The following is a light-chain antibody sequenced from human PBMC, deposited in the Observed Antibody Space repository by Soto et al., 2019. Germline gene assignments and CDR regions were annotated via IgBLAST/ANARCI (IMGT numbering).Light chain of an antibody. CDR3: SSYSGSNTLV. V-gene: IGLV2-8*01. CDR2: EVS. Sequence: QSALTQPPSASGSPGQSVTISCAGTGSDIAVYDFVSWYQQHPGKAPKLIIYEVSKRPSGVPDRFSASKSGNTASLTVSGLQAEDEADYYCSSYSGSNTLVFGGVTKLTVL. CDR1: GSDIAVYDF. J-gene: IGLJ2*01.